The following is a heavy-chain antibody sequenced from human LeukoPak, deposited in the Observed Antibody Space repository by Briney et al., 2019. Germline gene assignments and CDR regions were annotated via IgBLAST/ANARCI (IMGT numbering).Heavy chain of an antibody. Sequence: SETLSLTCAVYGGSFSGYYWSWIRQPPGKGLEWIGEINHSGSTNYNPSLKSRVTISVDTSKNQFSLKLSSVTAADTAVYYCVRGHRRVTTVTTRGTRERLPTKQINNRFDPWGQGTLVTVSS. CDR2: INHSGST. J-gene: IGHJ5*02. D-gene: IGHD4-11*01. V-gene: IGHV4-34*01. CDR1: GGSFSGYY. CDR3: VRGHRRVTTVTTRGTRERLPTKQINNRFDP.